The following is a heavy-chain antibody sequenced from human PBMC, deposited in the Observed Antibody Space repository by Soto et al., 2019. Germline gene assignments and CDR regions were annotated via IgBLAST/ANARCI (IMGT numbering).Heavy chain of an antibody. D-gene: IGHD5-12*01. CDR1: GGTFSSYA. Sequence: ASVKVSCKASGGTFSSYAISWVLQAPGQGLEWMGGIIPIFGTANYAQKFQGRVTITADESTSTAYMELSSLRSEDTAVYYCARAVGDGYNLPFDYWGQGTLVTVSS. CDR3: ARAVGDGYNLPFDY. V-gene: IGHV1-69*13. J-gene: IGHJ4*02. CDR2: IIPIFGTA.